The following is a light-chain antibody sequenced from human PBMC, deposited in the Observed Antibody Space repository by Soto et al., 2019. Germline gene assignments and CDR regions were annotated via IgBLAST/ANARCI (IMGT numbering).Light chain of an antibody. J-gene: IGLJ2*01. CDR1: SSDVGAYNS. Sequence: QSVLTQPASVSGSPGQSITISCTGTSSDVGAYNSVSWYQQHPGKAPKLMTYEVSNRPSGLSNRFSGSKSGNTASLTISGLQSEDEADYYCSSYAGSSTFVVFGGGTKVTVL. CDR3: SSYAGSSTFVV. CDR2: EVS. V-gene: IGLV2-14*01.